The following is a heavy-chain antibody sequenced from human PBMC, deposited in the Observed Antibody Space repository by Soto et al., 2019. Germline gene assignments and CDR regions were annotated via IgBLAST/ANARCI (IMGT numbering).Heavy chain of an antibody. V-gene: IGHV5-51*01. Sequence: PXASLKISCKGCGYSFTSFWIAWVRQMPGKGLEWMGIIYVDDSETRYSPSFQGQVTISADKSISTAYLQWSSLKASDTAMYYCARGDRGEYWGQGTLVTASS. J-gene: IGHJ4*02. CDR3: ARGDRGEY. CDR1: GYSFTSFW. CDR2: IYVDDSET. D-gene: IGHD2-21*02.